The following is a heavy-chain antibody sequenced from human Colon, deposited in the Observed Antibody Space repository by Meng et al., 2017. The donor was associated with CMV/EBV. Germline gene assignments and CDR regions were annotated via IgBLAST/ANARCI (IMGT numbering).Heavy chain of an antibody. CDR2: INPPNGDT. V-gene: IGHV1-2*02. Sequence: QVQLVQSGAEVKKPGASVKLCCKASGYTFTANFMHWVRQAPGQGLEWMGWINPPNGDTKYAQKFEGRVTITRDTSISTVYMELNSLTSDDTAVYYYAKRVQPDSGYSNWGQGTLVTVSS. J-gene: IGHJ4*02. CDR3: AKRVQPDSGYSN. D-gene: IGHD3-22*01. CDR1: GYTFTANF.